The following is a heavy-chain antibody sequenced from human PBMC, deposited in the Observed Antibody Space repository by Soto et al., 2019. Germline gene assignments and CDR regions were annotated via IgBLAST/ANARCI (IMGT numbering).Heavy chain of an antibody. CDR1: GFTFSDYY. CDR2: ISSSSSYT. CDR3: ARRPSGGPLVWFDP. D-gene: IGHD1-26*01. Sequence: GGSLRLSCAASGFTFSDYYMSWIRQAPGKGLEWVSYISSSSSYTNYADSVKGRFTISRDNAKNSLYLQMNSLRAEDTAVYYCARRPSGGPLVWFDPLGQGTLVTVSS. V-gene: IGHV3-11*06. J-gene: IGHJ5*02.